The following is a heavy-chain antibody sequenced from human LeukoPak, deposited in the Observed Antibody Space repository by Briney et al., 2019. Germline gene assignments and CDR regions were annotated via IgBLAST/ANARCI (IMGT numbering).Heavy chain of an antibody. J-gene: IGHJ4*02. V-gene: IGHV1-2*02. CDR3: ARFSVGGRYDFDY. D-gene: IGHD3-9*01. CDR1: GYTFIADY. CDR2: ISPNSGAT. Sequence: ASVKVSCKAYGYTFIADYLHWVRQAHGQGLEWMGWISPNSGATKYAQKFQDRVTMTRDTSINTAYMELSRLRSDDTAVYYCARFSVGGRYDFDYWGQGTLVTVSS.